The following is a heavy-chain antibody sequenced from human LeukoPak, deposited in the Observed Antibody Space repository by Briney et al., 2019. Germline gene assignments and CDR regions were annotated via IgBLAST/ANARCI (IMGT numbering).Heavy chain of an antibody. CDR1: GGSISSYY. CDR3: ARVVDYVWGTYPHPGYFDY. Sequence: PSETLSLTCTVSGGSISSYYWSWIRQPPGKGLEWIGYIYYSGSTNYNPSLKSRVTISVDTSKNQFSLKLSSVTAADTAVYYCARVVDYVWGTYPHPGYFDYWGQGTLVTVSS. D-gene: IGHD3-16*01. CDR2: IYYSGST. J-gene: IGHJ4*02. V-gene: IGHV4-59*01.